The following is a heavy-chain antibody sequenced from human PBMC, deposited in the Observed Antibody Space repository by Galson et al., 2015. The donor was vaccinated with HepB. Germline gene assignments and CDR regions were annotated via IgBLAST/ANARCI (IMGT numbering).Heavy chain of an antibody. CDR3: VKDTMPRDSSGYYYYYYGMDV. V-gene: IGHV3-64D*06. CDR2: ISSNGGST. D-gene: IGHD3-22*01. Sequence: SLRLSCAASGFTFSSYAMHWVRQAPGKGLEYVSAISSNGGSTYYADSVKGRFTISRDNSKNTLYLQMSSLRAEDTAVYYCVKDTMPRDSSGYYYYYYGMDVWGQGTTVTVSS. CDR1: GFTFSSYA. J-gene: IGHJ6*02.